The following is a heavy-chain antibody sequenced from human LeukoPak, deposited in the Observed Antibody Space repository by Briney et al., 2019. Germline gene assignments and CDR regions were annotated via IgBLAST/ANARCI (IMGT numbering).Heavy chain of an antibody. CDR1: GFTLSTYS. V-gene: IGHV3-48*04. J-gene: IGHJ4*02. CDR2: ISSGSSSV. CDR3: ARPVDYNAGDY. Sequence: PGGSLRLSCTVPGFTLSTYSLNWVRQAPGQGLEWVSYISSGSSSVYYADSVKGRFTISRDNAKNSLYLQMNSLRAEDTAVYYCARPVDYNAGDYWGQGTLVTVSS. D-gene: IGHD5-12*01.